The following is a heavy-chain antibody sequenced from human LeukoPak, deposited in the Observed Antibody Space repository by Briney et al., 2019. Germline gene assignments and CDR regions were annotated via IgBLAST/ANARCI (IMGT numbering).Heavy chain of an antibody. Sequence: TGGSLRLSCAASGFTFSSYSMNWVRQAPGKGLEWVSSISSSSYIYYADSVKGRFTISRDNAKNSLYLQMNSLRAEDTAVYYCARYAQWLGLGYWGQGTLVTVSS. V-gene: IGHV3-21*01. CDR1: GFTFSSYS. J-gene: IGHJ4*02. CDR2: ISSSSYI. CDR3: ARYAQWLGLGY. D-gene: IGHD6-19*01.